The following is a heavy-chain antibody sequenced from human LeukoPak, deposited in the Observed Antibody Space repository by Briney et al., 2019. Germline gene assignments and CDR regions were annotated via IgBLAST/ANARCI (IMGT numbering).Heavy chain of an antibody. Sequence: SGPTLVNPTQTLTLTCTFSGFSLRTSGMCVSWIRQPPGKALEWVARIDWDDDKYYSRSLKTRLTISKDTSKNQVVLTMTNMDPVDTATYYCARILTGATGDAFDIWGQGTMVTVSS. CDR1: GFSLRTSGMC. V-gene: IGHV2-70*11. CDR3: ARILTGATGDAFDI. CDR2: IDWDDDK. J-gene: IGHJ3*02. D-gene: IGHD1-26*01.